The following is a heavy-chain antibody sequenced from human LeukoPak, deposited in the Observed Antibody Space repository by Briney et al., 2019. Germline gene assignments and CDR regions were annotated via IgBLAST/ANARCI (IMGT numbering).Heavy chain of an antibody. D-gene: IGHD3-10*01. CDR1: GYTFTGYY. V-gene: IGHV1-2*02. Sequence: ASVKVSCKASGYTFTGYYMHWVRQAPGQGLEWMGWINPNSGGTNYAQKFQGRVTMTRDTSISTAYMELSRLRSDDTAVYYCARDRFAGYYGSGSLFNWFDPWGQGTLVTVSS. J-gene: IGHJ5*02. CDR3: ARDRFAGYYGSGSLFNWFDP. CDR2: INPNSGGT.